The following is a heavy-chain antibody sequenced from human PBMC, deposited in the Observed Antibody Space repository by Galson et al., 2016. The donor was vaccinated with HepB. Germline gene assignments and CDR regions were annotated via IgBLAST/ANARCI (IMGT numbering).Heavy chain of an antibody. CDR2: ILYDGSNK. CDR3: ARSSSTSRYHYYYYDMDV. V-gene: IGHV3-30*19. D-gene: IGHD2-2*01. J-gene: IGHJ6*02. Sequence: SLRLSCAASGFTFRSYGMHWVRQAPGKGLEWVAVILYDGSNKYYVESVKGRFTISRDNSKNTLYLEMNSLRVEDTAVYYCARSSSTSRYHYYYYDMDVWGQGTTVIVSS. CDR1: GFTFRSYG.